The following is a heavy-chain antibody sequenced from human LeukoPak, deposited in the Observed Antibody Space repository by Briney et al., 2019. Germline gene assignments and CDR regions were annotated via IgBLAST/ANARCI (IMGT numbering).Heavy chain of an antibody. CDR1: GFTFSSYA. V-gene: IGHV3-23*01. CDR2: ISGSGGST. CDR3: ATSLVGTKGPLDD. J-gene: IGHJ4*02. D-gene: IGHD1/OR15-1a*01. Sequence: PGGSLRLSCAASGFTFSSYAMSWVRQAPGKGLEWVSLISGSGGSTYYADSVKGRFTISRDNSKNTLYLQMSSLRAEDTAVYYCATSLVGTKGPLDDWGQGTLVTVSS.